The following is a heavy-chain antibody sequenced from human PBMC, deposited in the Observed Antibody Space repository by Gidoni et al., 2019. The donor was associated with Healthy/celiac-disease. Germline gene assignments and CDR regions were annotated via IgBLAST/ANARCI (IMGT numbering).Heavy chain of an antibody. CDR1: GGSFSSYA. J-gene: IGHJ6*02. V-gene: IGHV1-69*01. Sequence: QLQLVQSAAEGKKPGSSVKVSCNSSGGSFSSYAISWVRPATGQGLEWMGGMILRLGTANYAQKYQGRVTINADESTSRAYMEMSSLRSEDKAVYYCARGGDGYNYYYYYGMDVWGQGTTVTVSS. CDR2: MILRLGTA. CDR3: ARGGDGYNYYYYYGMDV. D-gene: IGHD5-12*01.